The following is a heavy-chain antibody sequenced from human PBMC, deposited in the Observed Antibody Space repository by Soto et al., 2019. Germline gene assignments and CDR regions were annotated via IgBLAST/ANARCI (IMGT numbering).Heavy chain of an antibody. CDR3: SRLVGYNGYEGADYGEDG. V-gene: IGHV3-49*02. CDR2: IRTKVYDETT. Sequence: PKKGLGWVGFIRTKVYDETTEYAASVKHRFIISRDDSKSIDYLQMNSLKSEDTALYYCSRLVGYNGYEGADYGEDGRGPGITVTVSS. D-gene: IGHD5-12*01. J-gene: IGHJ6*02.